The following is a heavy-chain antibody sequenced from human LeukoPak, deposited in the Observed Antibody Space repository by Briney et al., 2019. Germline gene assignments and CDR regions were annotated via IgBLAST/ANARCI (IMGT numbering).Heavy chain of an antibody. Sequence: GGSLRLSCEASGFTFSSFEMNWVRQAPGKGLEWVSYISSSGSTTYYADSVKGRFTISRDNAKNSLYLQMNSLRVEDTALYYCARDLHYYVAMDVWGQGTTVTVSS. CDR3: ARDLHYYVAMDV. V-gene: IGHV3-48*03. CDR2: ISSSGSTT. J-gene: IGHJ6*02. CDR1: GFTFSSFE. D-gene: IGHD3-10*02.